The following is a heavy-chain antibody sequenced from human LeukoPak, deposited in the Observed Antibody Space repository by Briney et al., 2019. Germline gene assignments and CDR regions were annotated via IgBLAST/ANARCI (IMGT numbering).Heavy chain of an antibody. Sequence: PSETLSLTCSVSSGSISTYYWSWIRQPPGKGLEWIGYIYYSGSTNYNPSLKSRVTISVDTSKNQFSLKLSSVTAADTAVYYCARQGYYDFWSGYYSQNLDAFDIWGQGTMVTVSS. CDR1: SGSISTYY. J-gene: IGHJ3*02. D-gene: IGHD3-3*01. CDR2: IYYSGST. V-gene: IGHV4-59*08. CDR3: ARQGYYDFWSGYYSQNLDAFDI.